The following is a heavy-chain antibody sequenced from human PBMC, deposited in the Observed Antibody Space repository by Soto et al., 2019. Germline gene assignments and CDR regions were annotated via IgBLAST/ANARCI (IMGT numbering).Heavy chain of an antibody. CDR3: ARDPYCSSTSCYFPWFDP. D-gene: IGHD2-2*01. V-gene: IGHV1-3*01. CDR1: GYTFTSYA. Sequence: ASVKVSCKASGYTFTSYAMHWVRQAPGQRLEWMGWINAGNGNTKYSQKFQGRVTITRDTSASTAYMELSSLRYEDTAVYYCARDPYCSSTSCYFPWFDPWGQGTLVTVSS. J-gene: IGHJ5*02. CDR2: INAGNGNT.